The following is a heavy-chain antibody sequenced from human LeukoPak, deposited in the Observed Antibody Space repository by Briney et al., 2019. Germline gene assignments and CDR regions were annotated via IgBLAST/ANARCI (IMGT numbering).Heavy chain of an antibody. CDR2: IYYSGST. J-gene: IGHJ5*02. V-gene: IGHV4-59*01. CDR3: ARESGSYLWRSWLNP. D-gene: IGHD3-16*01. Sequence: SETLSLTCTVSGGSISSYYWSWIRQPPGKGLEWLGYIYYSGSTNYNPSLKSRVTISVDTSKNQFSLKLNSVTAADTAVYYCARESGSYLWRSWLNPWGQGTLVTVSS. CDR1: GGSISSYY.